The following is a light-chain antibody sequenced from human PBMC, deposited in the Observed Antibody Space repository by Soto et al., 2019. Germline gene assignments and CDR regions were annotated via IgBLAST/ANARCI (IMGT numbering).Light chain of an antibody. J-gene: IGLJ2*01. CDR1: SSNIGSNY. CDR3: ATWDDSLRGVL. Sequence: QSALTQPPSASGTPGQRVTISCSGGSSNIGSNYAYWYRHLPGTAPKLVIYANSQRPSGVPDRFSGSKSGTSASLAISGLRSEDEADYYCATWDDSLRGVLFGGGTKVTVL. CDR2: ANS. V-gene: IGLV1-47*01.